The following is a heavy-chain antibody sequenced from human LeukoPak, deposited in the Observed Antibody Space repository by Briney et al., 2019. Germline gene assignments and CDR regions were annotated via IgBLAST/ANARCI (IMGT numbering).Heavy chain of an antibody. CDR2: IYTSGST. Sequence: SETLSLTYTVSGGSISSYYWSWIRQPAGKVLEWIGRIYTSGSTNYNPSLKSRVTMSVDTSKNQFSLKLSSVTAADTAVYYCARGVDLGYCSSTSCRHYYYYYYMDVWGKGTTVTIPS. CDR3: ARGVDLGYCSSTSCRHYYYYYYMDV. J-gene: IGHJ6*03. V-gene: IGHV4-4*07. D-gene: IGHD2-2*01. CDR1: GGSISSYY.